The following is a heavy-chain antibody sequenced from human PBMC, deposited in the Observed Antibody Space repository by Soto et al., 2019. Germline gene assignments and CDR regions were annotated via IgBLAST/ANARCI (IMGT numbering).Heavy chain of an antibody. D-gene: IGHD3-3*01. CDR2: INHSGST. CDR3: ARKAIFGVTYYYYYYMDV. J-gene: IGHJ6*03. CDR1: GGSFSGYY. V-gene: IGHV4-34*01. Sequence: SEPLSLTCAVYGGSFSGYYWSWTRQTPGKGLEWIGEINHSGSTNHNSSLKSRVTISLDTSKNQFSLKLSSVTAADTAVYYCARKAIFGVTYYYYYYMDVWGKGTAVTVSS.